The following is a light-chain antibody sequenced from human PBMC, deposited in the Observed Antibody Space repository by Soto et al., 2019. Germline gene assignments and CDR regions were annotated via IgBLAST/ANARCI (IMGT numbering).Light chain of an antibody. CDR3: QQSYSTPRT. J-gene: IGKJ1*01. CDR2: AAS. CDR1: QSISTY. V-gene: IGKV1-39*01. Sequence: DIQMTQSPSSLSASVGDRVTITCRASQSISTYLNWYQQKAGLAPKLLIYAASSLQSGVPSRFSGSGSGTRFTLTITSLQPDDFATYYCQQSYSTPRTFGQGTKVDIK.